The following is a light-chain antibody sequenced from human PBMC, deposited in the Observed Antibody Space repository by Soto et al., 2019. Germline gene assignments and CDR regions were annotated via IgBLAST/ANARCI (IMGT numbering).Light chain of an antibody. Sequence: QSVLTQPASVSGSLGQSITISCTGTSSDVGAYNHVSWFQQHPGKAPKLMIYEVSNRPSGVSNRFSGSKSGNTASLTISGLQAEDESDYYCSSYTTTRTLVFGGGTKVTVL. CDR2: EVS. J-gene: IGLJ2*01. V-gene: IGLV2-14*01. CDR3: SSYTTTRTLV. CDR1: SSDVGAYNH.